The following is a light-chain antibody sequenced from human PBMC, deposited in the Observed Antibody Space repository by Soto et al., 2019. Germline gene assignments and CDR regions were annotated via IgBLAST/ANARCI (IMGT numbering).Light chain of an antibody. V-gene: IGKV1-39*01. Sequence: GDRVTITCRASQCITTYLNWYRQKPGKAPKLLIYAASSLQSGVPSRFSGSGSETEFTLSISSLQPEVFATYFCQQIYSAPLTFGGGTKVEIK. CDR1: QCITTY. CDR2: AAS. CDR3: QQIYSAPLT. J-gene: IGKJ4*01.